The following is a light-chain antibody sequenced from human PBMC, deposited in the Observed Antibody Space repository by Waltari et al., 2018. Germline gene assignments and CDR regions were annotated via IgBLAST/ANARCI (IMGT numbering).Light chain of an antibody. V-gene: IGKV1-8*01. CDR3: QQYYSYPPT. CDR2: AAS. Sequence: AIRITQSPSSLSASTGDRVTITCRASQGISSYLAWYQQKPGKAPKLLIYAASTLQSGVTSRFSGSGSGTDFTLTISCLQSEDFATYYCQQYYSYPPTFGQGTKVEIK. J-gene: IGKJ1*01. CDR1: QGISSY.